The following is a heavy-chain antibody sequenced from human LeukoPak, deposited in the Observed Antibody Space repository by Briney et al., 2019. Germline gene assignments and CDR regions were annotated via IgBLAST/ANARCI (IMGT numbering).Heavy chain of an antibody. J-gene: IGHJ4*02. CDR2: INHSGST. CDR3: ARDRYYDSGSYYN. CDR1: GGSFSGYY. V-gene: IGHV4-34*01. Sequence: SETLSLTCAVYGGSFSGYYRSWIRQPPGKGLEWIGEINHSGSTNYNPSLKSRVTISVDTSKNQFSLKLSSVTAADTAVYYCARDRYYDSGSYYNWGQGTLVTVSS. D-gene: IGHD3-10*01.